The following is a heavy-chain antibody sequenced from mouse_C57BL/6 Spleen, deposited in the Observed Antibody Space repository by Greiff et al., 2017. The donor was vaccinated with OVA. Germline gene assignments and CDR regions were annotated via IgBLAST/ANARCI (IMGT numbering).Heavy chain of an antibody. V-gene: IGHV1-72*01. CDR3: ARGERDYAVDY. J-gene: IGHJ2*01. CDR2: IDPTNGGT. Sequence: QVQLQQPGAELVKPGASVKLSCKASGYTFTSYWMHWVKQRPGQGLEWIGRIDPTNGGTKYNEKFKSKATLTVDTSSSTAYMQLSSLTSEDAAVYYCARGERDYAVDYWGQGTTLTVSS. CDR1: GYTFTSYW. D-gene: IGHD2-4*01.